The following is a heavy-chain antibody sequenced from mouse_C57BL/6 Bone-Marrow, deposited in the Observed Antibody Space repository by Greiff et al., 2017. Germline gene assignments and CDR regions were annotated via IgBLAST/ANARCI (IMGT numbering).Heavy chain of an antibody. CDR2: IDPSDSYT. V-gene: IGHV1-59*01. CDR3: RGGTSY. CDR1: GYTFTSYW. D-gene: IGHD3-3*01. Sequence: QVQLQQPGAELVRPGTSVKLSCKASGYTFTSYWMHWVKQRPGQGLEWIGVIDPSDSYTNYNQKFKGKATLTVDTSSSTAYMQLSSLTSEDSAVYYCRGGTSYWGQGNTLTVSS. J-gene: IGHJ2*01.